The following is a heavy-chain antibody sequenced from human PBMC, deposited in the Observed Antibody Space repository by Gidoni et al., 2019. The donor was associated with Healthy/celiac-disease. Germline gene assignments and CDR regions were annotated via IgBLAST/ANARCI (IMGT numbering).Heavy chain of an antibody. J-gene: IGHJ3*02. Sequence: EVQLVESGGGLVKPGGSLRLSCAASGFTFSSYSMNWVRQAPGKGLEWVSSISSSSSYIYYADSVKGRFTISRDNAKNSLYLQMNSLRAEDTAVYYCARVKERVAAAHGAFDIWGQGTMVTVSS. CDR1: GFTFSSYS. CDR3: ARVKERVAAAHGAFDI. D-gene: IGHD6-13*01. CDR2: ISSSSSYI. V-gene: IGHV3-21*01.